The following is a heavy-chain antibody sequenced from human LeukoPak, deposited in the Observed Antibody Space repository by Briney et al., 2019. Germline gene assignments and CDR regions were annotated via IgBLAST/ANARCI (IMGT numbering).Heavy chain of an antibody. CDR3: ARAVRGVPDY. CDR1: GFTFSSYS. J-gene: IGHJ4*02. CDR2: ISSSGSTI. D-gene: IGHD3-10*01. V-gene: IGHV3-48*04. Sequence: GGSLRLSCAASGFTFSSYSMNWVRQAPGKGLEWVSYISSSGSTIYYADSVKGRFTISRDNAKNSLYLQMNSLRAEDTAVYYCARAVRGVPDYWGQGTLVTVSS.